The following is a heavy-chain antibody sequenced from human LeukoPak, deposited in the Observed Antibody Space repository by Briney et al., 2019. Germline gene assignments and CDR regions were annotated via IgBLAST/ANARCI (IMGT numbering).Heavy chain of an antibody. Sequence: GGSLRLSCAASGFIFNNYAMSWVRQAPGKGLEWVSSISTTGSTTYYADSVRGRSTISRDNSQNTLSLQMDSLTAADTAVYSCATYDLWTTYYTFQYWGQGTLVSVSS. J-gene: IGHJ4*02. CDR1: GFIFNNYA. V-gene: IGHV3-23*01. CDR2: ISTTGSTT. CDR3: ATYDLWTTYYTFQY. D-gene: IGHD3-3*01.